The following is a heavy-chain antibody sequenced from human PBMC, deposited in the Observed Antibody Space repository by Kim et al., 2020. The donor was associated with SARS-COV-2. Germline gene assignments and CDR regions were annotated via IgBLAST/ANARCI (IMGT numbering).Heavy chain of an antibody. J-gene: IGHJ6*04. D-gene: IGHD4-17*01. CDR3: ARDAPYGWLGDL. Sequence: NYNPSLKSRVTISVDTSKNQFSLKLSSVTAADTAVYYCARDAPYGWLGDLWGKGTTVTVSS. V-gene: IGHV4-59*01.